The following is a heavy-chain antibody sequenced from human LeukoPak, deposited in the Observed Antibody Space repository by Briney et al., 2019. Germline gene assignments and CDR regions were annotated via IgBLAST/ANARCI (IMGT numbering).Heavy chain of an antibody. V-gene: IGHV3-13*04. J-gene: IGHJ3*01. CDR2: IGKSGDT. CDR3: ARGAYTGFDV. CDR1: GLSFSTYD. Sequence: GGSLGLSCAASGLSFSTYDMHWVRQATGEGLEWVSGIGKSGDTYYVGSVKGRFTISRDNAKNSLYLQMNSLRSGDTAVYYCARGAYTGFDVWGQATVVTVSS. D-gene: IGHD5-12*01.